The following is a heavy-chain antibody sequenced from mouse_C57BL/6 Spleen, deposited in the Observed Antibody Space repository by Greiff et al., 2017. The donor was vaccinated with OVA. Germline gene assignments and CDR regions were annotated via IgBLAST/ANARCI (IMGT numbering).Heavy chain of an antibody. Sequence: QVHVKQSGAELARPGASVKLSCKASGYTFTSYGISWVKQRTGQGLEWIGEIYPRSGNTYYNEKFKGKATLTADKSSSTAYMELRSLTSEDSAVYFCARPLTTVVAPVAYWGQGTLVTVSA. V-gene: IGHV1-81*01. D-gene: IGHD1-1*01. CDR3: ARPLTTVVAPVAY. CDR1: GYTFTSYG. CDR2: IYPRSGNT. J-gene: IGHJ3*01.